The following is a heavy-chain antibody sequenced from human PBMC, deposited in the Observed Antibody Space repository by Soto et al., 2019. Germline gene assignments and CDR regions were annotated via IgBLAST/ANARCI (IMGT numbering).Heavy chain of an antibody. Sequence: PSETLSLTCAVYGGSFSGYYWTWIRQPPGKGLEWIGYIYYSGSTYYNPSLKSRVTISVDTSKNQFSLKLSSVTAADTAVYYCARAYCGGDCYSRWFDPWGQGTLVTVSS. D-gene: IGHD2-21*02. CDR1: GGSFSGYY. V-gene: IGHV4-30-4*08. CDR3: ARAYCGGDCYSRWFDP. J-gene: IGHJ5*02. CDR2: IYYSGST.